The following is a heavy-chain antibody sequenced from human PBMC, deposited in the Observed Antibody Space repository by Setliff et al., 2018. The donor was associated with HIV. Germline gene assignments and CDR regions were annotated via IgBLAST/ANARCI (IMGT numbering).Heavy chain of an antibody. CDR3: ARDDYSSSNPNYFDY. D-gene: IGHD4-4*01. J-gene: IGHJ4*02. V-gene: IGHV1-18*01. CDR1: GYTFTSYA. CDR2: ISAYNGHT. Sequence: GASVKVSCKASGYTFTSYAIHWVRQAPGQGLEWMGWISAYNGHTRYAQKLQGRVTMTTDTSTSTAYMELRSLRSDDTAVYYCARDDYSSSNPNYFDYWGQGTLVTVSS.